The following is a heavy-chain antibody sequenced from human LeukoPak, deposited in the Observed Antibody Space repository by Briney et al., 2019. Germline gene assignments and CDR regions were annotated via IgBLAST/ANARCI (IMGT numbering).Heavy chain of an antibody. Sequence: QPGGSLRLSCAASGFTVSSNYMSWVRQAPGKGLEWVSVIYSGGSTYYADSVKGRFTISRDNSKNTLSLQMSSLRVEDTAVYYYARDLAWGAFDYWGQGTLVTVSS. CDR2: IYSGGST. J-gene: IGHJ4*02. CDR1: GFTVSSNY. D-gene: IGHD7-27*01. CDR3: ARDLAWGAFDY. V-gene: IGHV3-53*01.